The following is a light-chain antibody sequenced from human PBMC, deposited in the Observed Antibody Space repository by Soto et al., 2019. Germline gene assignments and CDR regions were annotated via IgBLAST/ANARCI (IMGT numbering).Light chain of an antibody. CDR2: GAS. Sequence: EIVLTQSPGTLSLSPGERATLSYRASQSVNGSSLSWYQQKPGQAPRLLIYGASSRATGIPDRFSGSGSGTDFTLTINRLEPEDFAVYYCQQYDSSPSSFTFGPGTKVDIK. V-gene: IGKV3-20*01. J-gene: IGKJ3*01. CDR1: QSVNGSS. CDR3: QQYDSSPSSFT.